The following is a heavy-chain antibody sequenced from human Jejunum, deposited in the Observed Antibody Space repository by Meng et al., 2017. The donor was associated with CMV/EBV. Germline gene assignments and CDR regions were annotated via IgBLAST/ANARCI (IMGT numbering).Heavy chain of an antibody. V-gene: IGHV4-59*01. Sequence: CTVSGGPISGYYWSWIRPPPGKGLEWIGNIDSSGSTKSTPSLKSRVTISVATSKSQFSLKLRSVIAADTAVYYCARGWGTTSPWDNWGQGTLVTVSS. CDR1: GGPISGYY. D-gene: IGHD3-16*01. CDR3: ARGWGTTSPWDN. J-gene: IGHJ4*02. CDR2: IDSSGST.